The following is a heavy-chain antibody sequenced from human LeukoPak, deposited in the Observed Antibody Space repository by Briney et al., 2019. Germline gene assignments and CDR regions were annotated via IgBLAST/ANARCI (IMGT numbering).Heavy chain of an antibody. V-gene: IGHV3-7*01. D-gene: IGHD2-15*01. CDR3: ARHRSGGSQDDAFDI. J-gene: IGHJ3*02. CDR1: EFTFSTYW. CDR2: IKQDGSEK. Sequence: GGSLRLSCAASEFTFSTYWMTWVRQAPGKGLEWVADIKQDGSEKYYVDSVKGRSTISRQNAKKSLFLQMNSLRAEDTAVYYCARHRSGGSQDDAFDIWGQGTLVTVSS.